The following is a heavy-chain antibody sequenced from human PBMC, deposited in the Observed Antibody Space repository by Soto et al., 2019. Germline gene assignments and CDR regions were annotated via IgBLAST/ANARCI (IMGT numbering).Heavy chain of an antibody. V-gene: IGHV3-30-3*01. CDR2: ISYDGSNK. J-gene: IGHJ4*02. CDR3: ARDSESVGYQPLLPTDY. CDR1: GFTFSSYA. Sequence: QVQLVESGGGVVQPGRSLRLSCAASGFTFSSYAMHWVRQAPGKGLEWVAVISYDGSNKYYADSVKGRFTISRDNSKNTLYLKMNSLRAEDTAVYYCARDSESVGYQPLLPTDYWGQGTLVTVSS. D-gene: IGHD2-2*01.